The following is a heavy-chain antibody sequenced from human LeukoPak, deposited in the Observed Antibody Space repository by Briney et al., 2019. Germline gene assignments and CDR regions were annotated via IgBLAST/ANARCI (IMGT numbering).Heavy chain of an antibody. D-gene: IGHD3-10*01. CDR2: IKSKTDGETT. Sequence: WIRQAPGKGLEWIGRIKSKTDGETTNYAEPVRGRFTISRDDSKSAVYLQMNSLKIEDTAVYYCTTDLGTYYHGSQRLIPIDYWGQGTLVTVSS. J-gene: IGHJ4*02. V-gene: IGHV3-15*01. CDR3: TTDLGTYYHGSQRLIPIDY.